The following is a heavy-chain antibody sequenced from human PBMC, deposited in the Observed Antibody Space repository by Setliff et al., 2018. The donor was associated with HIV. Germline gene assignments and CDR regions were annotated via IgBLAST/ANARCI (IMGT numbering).Heavy chain of an antibody. CDR2: VYYSGST. Sequence: PSETLSLTCAVYGGSSNDYYWNWIRQPPGKGLEWIGSVYYSGSTNYNPSLKSRITISLDTSKSQFSLKLGSVTAADTAVYFCSTVVTLAYCHDGLCPAFDSWGQGTLVTVSS. J-gene: IGHJ4*02. D-gene: IGHD2-8*01. CDR1: GGSSNDYY. V-gene: IGHV4-34*11. CDR3: STVVTLAYCHDGLCPAFDS.